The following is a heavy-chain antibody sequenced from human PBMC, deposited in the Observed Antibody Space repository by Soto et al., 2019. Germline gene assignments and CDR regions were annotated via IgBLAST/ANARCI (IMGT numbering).Heavy chain of an antibody. CDR3: AKDQGSSWYEIDY. J-gene: IGHJ4*02. V-gene: IGHV3-23*01. Sequence: EVQLLESGGGLVQPGGSLRLSCAASGFTFSNYAVTWVRQAPGKGLEWVSNISGSGGSTYYADPVKGRFTISRDNSKNTLYLQMNSLRAEDTAVYYCAKDQGSSWYEIDYWGQGTLVTVSS. CDR2: ISGSGGST. CDR1: GFTFSNYA. D-gene: IGHD6-13*01.